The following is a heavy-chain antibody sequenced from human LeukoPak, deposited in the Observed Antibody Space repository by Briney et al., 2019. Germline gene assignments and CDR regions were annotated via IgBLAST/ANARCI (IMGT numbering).Heavy chain of an antibody. CDR2: IRYDGSNK. V-gene: IGHV3-30*02. J-gene: IGHJ4*02. D-gene: IGHD1-26*01. CDR3: AKDQVGATVGALGD. CDR1: GFTFSSYG. Sequence: TGGSLRLSCAPSGFTFSSYGMHWVRQAPGKGLKWVAFIRYDGSNKYYADSVKGRFTISRDNSKNTLYLQMNSLRAEDTAVYYCAKDQVGATVGALGDWGQGTLVTVCS.